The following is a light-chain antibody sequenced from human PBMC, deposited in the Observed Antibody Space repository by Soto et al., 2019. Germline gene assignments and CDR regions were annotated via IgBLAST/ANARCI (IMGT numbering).Light chain of an antibody. J-gene: IGLJ2*01. CDR2: EDN. Sequence: QSALTQPASVSGSPGQSITISCTGTSSDVGSYNLVSWYQQHPGKAPKLMIYEDNKRPSGVSNRFSGSKSGNTASLTISGLQAEDEAHYYCAAWDDSLNGVVFGGGTKLTVL. CDR1: SSDVGSYNL. CDR3: AAWDDSLNGVV. V-gene: IGLV2-23*01.